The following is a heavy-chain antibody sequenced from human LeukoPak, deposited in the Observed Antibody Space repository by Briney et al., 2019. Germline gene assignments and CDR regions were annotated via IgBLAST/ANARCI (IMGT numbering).Heavy chain of an antibody. CDR3: ARDRSKVTAYDDALDM. CDR2: ISDVGTTQ. Sequence: GGSLRLSCAGSGFTFSSYELNWVRQAPGKGLEWVSYISDVGTTQHYADSVKGRFTISRDNVKNSVFLQMKSLTAEDTAVYYCARDRSKVTAYDDALDMWGQGTIVIVSS. J-gene: IGHJ3*02. D-gene: IGHD2-21*02. CDR1: GFTFSSYE. V-gene: IGHV3-48*03.